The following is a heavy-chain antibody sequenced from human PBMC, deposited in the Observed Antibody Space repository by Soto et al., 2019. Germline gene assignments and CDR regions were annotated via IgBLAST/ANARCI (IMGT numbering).Heavy chain of an antibody. Sequence: PSETLSLTCTVSGGSISSSSYYWGWIRQPPGKGLEWIGSIYYSGSTYYNPSLKSRVTISVDTSKNQFSLKLSSVTAADTAVYYCAREGTKDAMVRVNWFDPWGQGTLVTVLL. CDR2: IYYSGST. J-gene: IGHJ5*02. V-gene: IGHV4-39*02. CDR3: AREGTKDAMVRVNWFDP. CDR1: GGSISSSSYY. D-gene: IGHD3-10*01.